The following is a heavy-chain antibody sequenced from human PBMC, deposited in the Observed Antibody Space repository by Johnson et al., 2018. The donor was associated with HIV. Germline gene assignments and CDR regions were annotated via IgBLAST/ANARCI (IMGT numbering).Heavy chain of an antibody. J-gene: IGHJ3*02. Sequence: VQLVESGGGLIQPGGSLRLSCAASGFAVSSNYMSWVRQAPGKGLEWVSPISGSDHSTYYADSVRGRFTISRDNSKNTLYLQMNSLRAEDTAVYHCARDRIVGADYDAFDIWGQGTMVTVSS. D-gene: IGHD1-26*01. CDR1: GFAVSSNY. CDR2: ISGSDHST. CDR3: ARDRIVGADYDAFDI. V-gene: IGHV3-66*03.